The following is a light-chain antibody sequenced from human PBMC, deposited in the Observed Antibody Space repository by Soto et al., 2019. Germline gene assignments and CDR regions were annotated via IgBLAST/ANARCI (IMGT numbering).Light chain of an antibody. V-gene: IGLV2-23*02. J-gene: IGLJ1*01. CDR2: DDT. CDR1: SSGVGDRHF. Sequence: QSVLTQPASVSGSPGQSISISCTGASSGVGDRHFGFYFVSWYQHHPGKVPKVFIDDDTRRPSGVSSRSSGSKSGNLAALTISGLQTEDEADYYCCSYPDGTTFLFGSGTKVTVL. CDR3: CSYPDGTTFL.